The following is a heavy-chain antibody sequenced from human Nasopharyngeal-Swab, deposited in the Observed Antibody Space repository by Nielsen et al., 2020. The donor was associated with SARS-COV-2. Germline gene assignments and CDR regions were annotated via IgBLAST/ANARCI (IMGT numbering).Heavy chain of an antibody. CDR3: AKAFGEDQLAEDAFDA. D-gene: IGHD3-16*01. CDR2: ISYDGNIK. J-gene: IGHJ3*01. CDR1: GFTFSNYG. Sequence: GSLRLSCAASGFTFSNYGMHWVRQAPGKGLKWVAVISYDGNIKSYADSVRGRFLISRDNSHNTLYLQMSRLRTEDRAVYYCAKAFGEDQLAEDAFDAWGQGTMVTVSS. V-gene: IGHV3-30*18.